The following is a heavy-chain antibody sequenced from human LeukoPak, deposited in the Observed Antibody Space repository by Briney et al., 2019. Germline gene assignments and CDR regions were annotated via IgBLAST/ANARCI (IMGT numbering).Heavy chain of an antibody. Sequence: ASVKVSCKASGYTFTGYYMHWVRQAPGQGLEWMGWINPNSGGTNYAQKFQGRVTMTRDTSISTAYMELSRLRSDDTAVYYCARVHDSENTLGVRGLRQGAFDIWGQGTMVTVSS. CDR3: ARVHDSENTLGVRGLRQGAFDI. D-gene: IGHD3-10*01. CDR2: INPNSGGT. V-gene: IGHV1-2*02. J-gene: IGHJ3*02. CDR1: GYTFTGYY.